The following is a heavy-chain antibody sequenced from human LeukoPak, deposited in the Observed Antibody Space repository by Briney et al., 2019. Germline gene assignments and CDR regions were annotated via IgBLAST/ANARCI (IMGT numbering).Heavy chain of an antibody. J-gene: IGHJ5*02. CDR2: INHSGST. V-gene: IGHV4-34*01. CDR3: ARGGIIGTTNDWFDP. CDR1: GGSFSGFY. D-gene: IGHD1-20*01. Sequence: SETLSLTCAVYGGSFSGFYWSWLRQPPGQGLEWIGEINHSGSTYYNPSLKSRITMSVDTSENQFSLRLSFVTAADTAMYYCARGGIIGTTNDWFDPWGQATLVTVSS.